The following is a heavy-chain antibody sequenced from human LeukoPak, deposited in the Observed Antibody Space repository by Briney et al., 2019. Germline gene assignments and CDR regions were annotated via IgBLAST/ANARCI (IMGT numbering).Heavy chain of an antibody. J-gene: IGHJ4*02. V-gene: IGHV3-23*01. CDR1: GFTFSSYA. CDR2: ISGSGGST. Sequence: GGSLRLSCAASGFTFSSYAMSWVRQAPGKGLEWVSAISGSGGSTYYADSVKGRFTISRDNSRNTLYLQVNSLRAEDTAVYFCAKGREAYSGSYTPFDSWGQGTLVTVSS. CDR3: AKGREAYSGSYTPFDS. D-gene: IGHD1-26*01.